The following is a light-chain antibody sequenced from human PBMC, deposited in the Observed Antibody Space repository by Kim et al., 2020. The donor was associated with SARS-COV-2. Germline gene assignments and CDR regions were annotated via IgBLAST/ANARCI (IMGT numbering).Light chain of an antibody. Sequence: SYELTQPLSVSVALGQTARITCEESNIGTKSVHWYQQRPGQAPVLVIYRDNNRPSGIPERFSGSNSRNMATLTISRAQAGDEADYYCQVWDASIEVFGGGTQLTVL. J-gene: IGLJ3*02. V-gene: IGLV3-9*01. CDR2: RDN. CDR3: QVWDASIEV. CDR1: NIGTKS.